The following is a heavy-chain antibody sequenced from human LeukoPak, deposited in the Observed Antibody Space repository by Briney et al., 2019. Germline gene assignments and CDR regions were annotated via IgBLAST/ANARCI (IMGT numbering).Heavy chain of an antibody. D-gene: IGHD6-19*01. CDR2: IYTGGST. Sequence: GGSLRLSCAASGFSVSSSFLSWVRQAPGKGLEWVSVIYTGGSTYYADSVKGRFTISRDNAKNSLYLQMNSLRAEDTAVYYCASQWVAGPSIGYWGQGTLVTVSS. J-gene: IGHJ4*02. V-gene: IGHV3-53*01. CDR1: GFSVSSSF. CDR3: ASQWVAGPSIGY.